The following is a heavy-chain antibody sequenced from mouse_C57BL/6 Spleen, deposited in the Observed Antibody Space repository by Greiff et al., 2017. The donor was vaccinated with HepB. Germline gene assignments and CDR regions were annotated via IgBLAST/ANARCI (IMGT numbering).Heavy chain of an antibody. D-gene: IGHD2-1*01. J-gene: IGHJ3*01. CDR3: TRGDLLWLTY. CDR1: GFTFSNYW. CDR2: IRLKSDNYAT. Sequence: EVQLVESGGGLVQPGGSMKLSCVASGFTFSNYWMNWVRQSPEKGLEWVAQIRLKSDNYATHYAESVKGRFTISRDDSKSSVYLQMNNLRAEDTGIYYCTRGDLLWLTYWGQGTLVTVSA. V-gene: IGHV6-3*01.